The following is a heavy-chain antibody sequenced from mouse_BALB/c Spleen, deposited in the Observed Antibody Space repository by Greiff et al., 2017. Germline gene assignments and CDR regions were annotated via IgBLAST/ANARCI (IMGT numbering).Heavy chain of an antibody. D-gene: IGHD1-1*02. Sequence: EVQLKQSGTVLARPGASVKMSCKASGYSFTSYWMHWVKQRPGQGLEWIGAIYPGNSDTSYNQKFKGKAKLTAVTSASTAYMELSSLTNEDSAVYYCTREEENYGWYFDVWGAGTTVTVSS. CDR1: GYSFTSYW. J-gene: IGHJ1*01. CDR2: IYPGNSDT. CDR3: TREEENYGWYFDV. V-gene: IGHV1-5*01.